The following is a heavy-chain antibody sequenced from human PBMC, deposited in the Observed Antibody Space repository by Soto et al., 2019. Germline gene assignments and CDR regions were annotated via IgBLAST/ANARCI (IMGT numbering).Heavy chain of an antibody. V-gene: IGHV1-8*01. D-gene: IGHD3-10*01. CDR1: GYTFTSYD. Sequence: QVQLVQSGAEVKKPGASVKVSCKASGYTFTSYDINWVRQATGQGLEWMGWRNPNSGNTGYAQKFQGRVTMTRNTSISTAYMELSSLRSEDTAVYYCAREGYYYGSGSYPTGYWGQGTLVTVSS. J-gene: IGHJ4*02. CDR3: AREGYYYGSGSYPTGY. CDR2: RNPNSGNT.